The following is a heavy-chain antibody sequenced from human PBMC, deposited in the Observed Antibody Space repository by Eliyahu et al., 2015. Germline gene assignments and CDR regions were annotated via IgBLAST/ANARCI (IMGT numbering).Heavy chain of an antibody. CDR3: AEGHYYDTGAFDI. V-gene: IGHV3-23*04. CDR2: ISGSGGST. CDR1: GFTFSSYA. D-gene: IGHD3-22*01. J-gene: IGHJ3*02. Sequence: EVQLVESGGGLVQPGGSLRLSCAASGFTFSSYAMGWVRQAPGKGLEWVSAISGSGGSTYYADSVKGRFTISRDNSKNTLYLQMNSLRAEDTAVYYCAEGHYYDTGAFDIWGQGTMVTVSS.